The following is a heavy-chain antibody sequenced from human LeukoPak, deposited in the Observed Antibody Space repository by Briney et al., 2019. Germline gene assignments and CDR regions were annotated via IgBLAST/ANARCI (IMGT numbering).Heavy chain of an antibody. CDR1: GFSLSTSGVG. D-gene: IGHD3-16*02. J-gene: IGHJ4*02. CDR3: ARGRDYVRGSYRSHFDY. V-gene: IGHV2-5*02. Sequence: ESGPTLVNPTQTLTLTCTFSGFSLSTSGVGVGWIRQPPGKALEWLALIYWDDDKRYSPSLKSRLTITKDTSKNQVVLTMTNMDPVDTATYYCARGRDYVRGSYRSHFDYWGQGTLVTVAS. CDR2: IYWDDDK.